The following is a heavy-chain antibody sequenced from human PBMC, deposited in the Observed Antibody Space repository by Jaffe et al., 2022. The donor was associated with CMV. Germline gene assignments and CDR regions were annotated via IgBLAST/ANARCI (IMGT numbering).Heavy chain of an antibody. CDR2: IYPGDSDT. CDR3: ARRERPLGYCSSTSCLSMGAFDI. Sequence: EVQLVQSGAEVKKPGESLKISCKGSGYSFTSYWIGWVRQMPGKGLEWMGIIYPGDSDTRYSPSFQGQVTISADKSISTAYLQWSSLKASDTAMYYCARRERPLGYCSSTSCLSMGAFDIWGQGTMVTVSS. CDR1: GYSFTSYW. J-gene: IGHJ3*02. V-gene: IGHV5-51*01. D-gene: IGHD2-2*01.